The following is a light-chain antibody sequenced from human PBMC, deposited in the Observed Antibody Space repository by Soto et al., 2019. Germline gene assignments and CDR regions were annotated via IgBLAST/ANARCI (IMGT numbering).Light chain of an antibody. CDR3: LQSYSTPLT. V-gene: IGKV1-5*03. CDR1: QTISSW. Sequence: DIQMTQSPSTLSGSVGDRVTITCRASQTISSWLAWYQQKPGKAPKLLIYKASTLKSGVPSRLSGSGSGTEFTLTISSLQPDDFATYYCLQSYSTPLTFGGGTKVEIK. CDR2: KAS. J-gene: IGKJ4*01.